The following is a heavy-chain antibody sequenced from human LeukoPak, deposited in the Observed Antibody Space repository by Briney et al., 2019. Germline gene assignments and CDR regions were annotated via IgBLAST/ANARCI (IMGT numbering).Heavy chain of an antibody. Sequence: SVKVSCKASGGTFSSYAISWVRQAPGQGVEWMGGIITIFGTANYAQKFQGRVTITTDESTSTAYMELSSLRSEDTAVYYCARATNSSGYYGSLGYWGQGTLVTVSS. V-gene: IGHV1-69*05. D-gene: IGHD3-22*01. CDR1: GGTFSSYA. J-gene: IGHJ4*02. CDR3: ARATNSSGYYGSLGY. CDR2: IITIFGTA.